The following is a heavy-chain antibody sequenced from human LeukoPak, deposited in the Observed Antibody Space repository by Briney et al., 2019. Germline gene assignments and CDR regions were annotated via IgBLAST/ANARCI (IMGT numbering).Heavy chain of an antibody. J-gene: IGHJ4*02. CDR2: IYYSGST. V-gene: IGHV4-59*01. Sequence: SETLSLTCTVPGGSISSYYWSWIRQPPGKGLEWIGYIYYSGSTNYNPSLKSRVTISVDTSKNQFSLELSSVTAADTAVYYCARVASRWYKKYYFDYWGQGTLVTVSS. D-gene: IGHD6-13*01. CDR3: ARVASRWYKKYYFDY. CDR1: GGSISSYY.